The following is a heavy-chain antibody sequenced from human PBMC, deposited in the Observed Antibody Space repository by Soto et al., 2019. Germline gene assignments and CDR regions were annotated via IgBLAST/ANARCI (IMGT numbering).Heavy chain of an antibody. V-gene: IGHV3-23*05. D-gene: IGHD2-8*01. Sequence: EVQLLKSGGGLIQAGGSLTLSCAASGFRFRDYTMSWVRQAPGKVLESISVILSNYNTYYTDSVRGRFTISRDSSKNMLYLEMNSLRAEDTAVYYCARRVNGYFDYWGQGALVTVSS. J-gene: IGHJ4*02. CDR1: GFRFRDYT. CDR3: ARRVNGYFDY. CDR2: ILSNYNT.